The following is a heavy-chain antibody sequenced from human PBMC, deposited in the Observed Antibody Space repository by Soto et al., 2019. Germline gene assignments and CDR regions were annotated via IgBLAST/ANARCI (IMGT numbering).Heavy chain of an antibody. D-gene: IGHD2-15*01. CDR1: GFTFRSYG. J-gene: IGHJ6*02. CDR2: ISNDGTNK. CDR3: GKDTLDCSGGDCPLYYYYGMDV. Sequence: QVQLVESGGGVVQPGRSLRLSCAASGFTFRSYGMHWVRQAPGKGLEWLAVISNDGTNKYLADSVKGRLTLSRDNPRNTLSLEINNLRPEDTAVYYCGKDTLDCSGGDCPLYYYYGMDVWGQGTTVTVSS. V-gene: IGHV3-30*18.